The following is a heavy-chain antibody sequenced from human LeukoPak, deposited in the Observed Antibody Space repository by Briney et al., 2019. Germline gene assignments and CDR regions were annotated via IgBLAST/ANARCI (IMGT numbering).Heavy chain of an antibody. CDR2: MNPNSGAT. Sequence: ASVKVSCKASGYTFTNYDFNWVRQATGQGLEGMGWMNPNSGATGYAQKFQGRVTMTRDTSINTAYMELSSLRSEDMAVYYCARWLVRGSRSSYFDYWGQGTLVTVSS. CDR3: ARWLVRGSRSSYFDY. J-gene: IGHJ4*02. D-gene: IGHD6-6*01. V-gene: IGHV1-8*01. CDR1: GYTFTNYD.